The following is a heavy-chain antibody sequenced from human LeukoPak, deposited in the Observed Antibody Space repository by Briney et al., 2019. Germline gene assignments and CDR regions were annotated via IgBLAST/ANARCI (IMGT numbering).Heavy chain of an antibody. V-gene: IGHV3-23*01. Sequence: GGSLRLSCAASGFTFSDHAMSWVRQAPAKGLEWVSSINGNGGGSYYIDSVKGRFTVSRDNAQNSLYLQMNSLRVEDTAVYYCARDKDWAFDYWGQGILVTVSS. D-gene: IGHD3/OR15-3a*01. J-gene: IGHJ4*02. CDR2: INGNGGGS. CDR1: GFTFSDHA. CDR3: ARDKDWAFDY.